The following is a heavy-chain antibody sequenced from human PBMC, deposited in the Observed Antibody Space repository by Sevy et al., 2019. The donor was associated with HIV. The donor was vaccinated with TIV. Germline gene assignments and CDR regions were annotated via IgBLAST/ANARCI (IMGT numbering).Heavy chain of an antibody. V-gene: IGHV3-7*01. CDR3: ARDSPGYGGYSY. J-gene: IGHJ4*01. CDR1: RFTFKTYW. CDR2: IKEDGSGK. D-gene: IGHD1-26*01. Sequence: GGSLRLSCAASRFTFKTYWMSWVRQAPGKGLEGVGNIKEDGSGKYYADSVRGRFTISRDNAKNSLYLQMSSLRVEDTAVYYCARDSPGYGGYSYWGQGTLVTVSS.